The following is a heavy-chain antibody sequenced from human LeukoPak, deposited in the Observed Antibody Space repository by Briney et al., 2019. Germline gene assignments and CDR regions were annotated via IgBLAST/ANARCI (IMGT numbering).Heavy chain of an antibody. CDR2: IYYSGST. CDR1: GGSISGYY. J-gene: IGHJ5*02. V-gene: IGHV4-59*01. D-gene: IGHD2-15*01. CDR3: ARGYCSGGSCYGP. Sequence: KPSETLSLTCTVSGGSISGYYWSWIRQPPGKGLEWIGYIYYSGSTNFNPSLKSRVTISVDTSKNQFSLKLSSVTAADTAVYYCARGYCSGGSCYGPWGQGTLVTVSS.